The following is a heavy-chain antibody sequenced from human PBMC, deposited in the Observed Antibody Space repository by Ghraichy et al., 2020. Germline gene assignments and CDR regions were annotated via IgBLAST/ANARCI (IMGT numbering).Heavy chain of an antibody. CDR2: ISYDGSNK. CDR1: GFTFSSYG. Sequence: GGSLRLSCAASGFTFSSYGMHWVRQAPGKGLEWVAVISYDGSNKYYADSVKGRFTISRDNSKNTLYLQMNSLRAEDTAVYYCAKDLYCSSTSCHDAFDIWGQGTMVTVSS. V-gene: IGHV3-30*18. J-gene: IGHJ3*02. D-gene: IGHD2-2*01. CDR3: AKDLYCSSTSCHDAFDI.